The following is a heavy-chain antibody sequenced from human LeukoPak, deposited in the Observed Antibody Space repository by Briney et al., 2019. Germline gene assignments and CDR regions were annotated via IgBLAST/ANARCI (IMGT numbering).Heavy chain of an antibody. CDR3: ARGVYYFDY. Sequence: SETLSLTCAVYGGSFSGYYWSWIRQPPGKGLEWIGEINHSGSTNYNPSLKSRVTVSVDTSKNQFSLKLSSVTAADTAVYYCARGVYYFDYWGQGTLVTVSS. V-gene: IGHV4-34*01. CDR1: GGSFSGYY. CDR2: INHSGST. J-gene: IGHJ4*02.